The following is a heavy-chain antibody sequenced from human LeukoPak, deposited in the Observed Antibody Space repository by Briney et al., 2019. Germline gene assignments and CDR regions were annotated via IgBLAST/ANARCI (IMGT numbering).Heavy chain of an antibody. V-gene: IGHV3-9*01. J-gene: IGHJ4*02. Sequence: PGRSLRLSCAASGITFEDYAMHWVRHAPGKGLEWVSGISWNSGRIGYADSVKGRFTISRDNAKKSLFLQMNSLRAEDTAVYYCARQNTPHGNFDYWGQGTLVTVSS. D-gene: IGHD5-24*01. CDR3: ARQNTPHGNFDY. CDR1: GITFEDYA. CDR2: ISWNSGRI.